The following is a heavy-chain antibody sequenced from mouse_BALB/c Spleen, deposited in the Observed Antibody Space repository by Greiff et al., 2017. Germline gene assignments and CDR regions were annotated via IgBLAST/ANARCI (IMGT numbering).Heavy chain of an antibody. V-gene: IGHV1S81*02. J-gene: IGHJ3*01. Sequence: QVQLQQPGAELVKPGASVKLSCKASGYTFTSYWMHWVRQRPGQGLEWIGEINPRNGRTNYNEKFKSKATLTVDKSSSTAYMQLSSLTSEDSAVYYFARRENCNYEGFADWGQGTLVTVSA. CDR3: ARRENCNYEGFAD. CDR1: GYTFTSYW. D-gene: IGHD2-1*01. CDR2: INPRNGRT.